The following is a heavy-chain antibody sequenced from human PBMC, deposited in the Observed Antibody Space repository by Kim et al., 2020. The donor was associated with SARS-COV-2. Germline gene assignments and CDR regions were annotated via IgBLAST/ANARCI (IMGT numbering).Heavy chain of an antibody. V-gene: IGHV4-34*01. D-gene: IGHD2-15*01. J-gene: IGHJ4*02. CDR2: GGT. Sequence: GGTNYNPSLRSRVSIPVDTSKNQFSLRLISVSAADTAVYYWARGGGGLGYWGQGTPVTVSS. CDR3: ARGGGGLGY.